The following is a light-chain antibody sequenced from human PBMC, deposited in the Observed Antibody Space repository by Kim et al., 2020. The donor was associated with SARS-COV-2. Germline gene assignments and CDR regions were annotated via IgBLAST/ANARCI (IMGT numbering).Light chain of an antibody. CDR1: HSVCSSS. CDR2: SVA. J-gene: IGKJ2*01. Sequence: SPGEGGTLPCRTSHSVCSSSLSCWQQKPRRAASILIYSVAYRAAGVPDRWSSSGAGTDFSPTISRILPDDVAVYYCQQYDIAPPYTFGQGTKLEI. V-gene: IGKV3-20*01. CDR3: QQYDIAPPYT.